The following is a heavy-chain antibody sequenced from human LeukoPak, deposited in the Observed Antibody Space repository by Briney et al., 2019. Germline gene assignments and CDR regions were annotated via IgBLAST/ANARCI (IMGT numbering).Heavy chain of an antibody. Sequence: GGSLRLSCAASGFTFDNYAIHWVRQAPGKGLEWVSLISGDGGSTYYADSMEGRLTISRDNSKNSLYLQMNSLRTEDTALYYCARDSQEFFQHWGQGTLVTVSS. CDR3: ARDSQEFFQH. V-gene: IGHV3-43*02. J-gene: IGHJ1*01. CDR1: GFTFDNYA. CDR2: ISGDGGST.